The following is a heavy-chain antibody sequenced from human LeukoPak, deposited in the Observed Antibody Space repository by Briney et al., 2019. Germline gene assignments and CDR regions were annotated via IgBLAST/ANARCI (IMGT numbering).Heavy chain of an antibody. J-gene: IGHJ4*02. V-gene: IGHV3-43*01. CDR1: GFTFDDYT. Sequence: GGSLRLSCSAYGFTFDDYTMHWVRQAPRKGLEWVSLISWDGGSTYYADSVKGRFTISRDNSKNSLYLQMNSLRTEDTALYYCAKGCGGDCYSLHYWGQGTLVTASS. CDR3: AKGCGGDCYSLHY. D-gene: IGHD2-21*01. CDR2: ISWDGGST.